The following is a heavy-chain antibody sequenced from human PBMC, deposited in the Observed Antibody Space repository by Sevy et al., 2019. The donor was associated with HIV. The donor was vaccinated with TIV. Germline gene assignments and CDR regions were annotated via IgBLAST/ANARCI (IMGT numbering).Heavy chain of an antibody. J-gene: IGHJ6*02. V-gene: IGHV3-30*04. Sequence: GSLRLSCAASGFTFSSYAMHWVRQAPGKGLEWVAVISSDGKHKNYADSVKGRFTISRDNSKNTLYLQMNSLRVEDTAVYFCARDEGILPPGYYYYGMDVWGQGTTVTVSS. CDR2: ISSDGKHK. CDR1: GFTFSSYA. CDR3: ARDEGILPPGYYYYGMDV.